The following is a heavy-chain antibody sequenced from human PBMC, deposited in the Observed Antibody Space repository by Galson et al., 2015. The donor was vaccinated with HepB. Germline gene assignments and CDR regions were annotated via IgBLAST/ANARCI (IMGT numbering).Heavy chain of an antibody. Sequence: SLRLSCAASGFTFSGYAMHWVRQAPGKGLEWVAVISYDGSNKYYADSVKGRFTISRDNSKNTLYLQMNSLRAEDTAVYYCARALDYYYDSSGYYYEVGAPGPYWGQGTLVTVSS. J-gene: IGHJ4*02. V-gene: IGHV3-30*04. CDR3: ARALDYYYDSSGYYYEVGAPGPY. D-gene: IGHD3-22*01. CDR2: ISYDGSNK. CDR1: GFTFSGYA.